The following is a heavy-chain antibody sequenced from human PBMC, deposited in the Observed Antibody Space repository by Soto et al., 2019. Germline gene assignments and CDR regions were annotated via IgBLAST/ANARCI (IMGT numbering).Heavy chain of an antibody. CDR1: GFTLTNYA. V-gene: IGHV3-30*04. CDR2: ISYDGSNI. Sequence: PGGSLRLSCAASGFTLTNYAMHWVRQAPGKGLEWVAVISYDGSNIFYADSVKGRFTISRDASRNTVYLQMNSLRAEDTAVYYCAKAIYSYLLYYFDYWGQGTLVTVSS. CDR3: AKAIYSYLLYYFDY. D-gene: IGHD5-18*01. J-gene: IGHJ4*02.